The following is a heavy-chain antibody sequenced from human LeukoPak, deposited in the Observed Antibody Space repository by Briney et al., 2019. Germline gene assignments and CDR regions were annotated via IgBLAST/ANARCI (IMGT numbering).Heavy chain of an antibody. CDR3: ARGGGRGFDY. CDR1: GGSISSGDYY. CDR2: INHSGST. D-gene: IGHD3-16*01. V-gene: IGHV4-39*07. J-gene: IGHJ4*02. Sequence: SETLSLTCTVSGGSISSGDYYWRWIRQPPGTGLEWIGEINHSGSTNYNPSLKSRVTISVDTSKNQFSLKLSSVTAADTAVYYCARGGGRGFDYWGQGTLVTVSS.